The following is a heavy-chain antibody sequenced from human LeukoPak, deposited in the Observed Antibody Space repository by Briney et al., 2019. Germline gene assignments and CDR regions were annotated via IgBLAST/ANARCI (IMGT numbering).Heavy chain of an antibody. D-gene: IGHD6-19*01. CDR2: IWYDGSNK. Sequence: QPGRSLRLSCAASGFTFSSYGMHWVRQAPGKGLEWVAAIWYDGSNKYYADSVKGRFTISRDNSKNTLYLQMNSLRAEDTAVYYCAKYQRQWLPKGGFDYWGQGTLVTVSS. CDR3: AKYQRQWLPKGGFDY. CDR1: GFTFSSYG. J-gene: IGHJ4*02. V-gene: IGHV3-33*06.